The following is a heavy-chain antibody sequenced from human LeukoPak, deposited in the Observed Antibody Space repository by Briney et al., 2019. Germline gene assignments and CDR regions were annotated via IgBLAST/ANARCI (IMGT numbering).Heavy chain of an antibody. D-gene: IGHD3-22*01. J-gene: IGHJ4*02. Sequence: GGSLGLSCAASGLTFSSYGMHWVRQAPGKGLEWVAFIRYDGSNKYYADPVKGRFTISRDNSKNTLYLQMNSLRAEDTAVYYCAKRPWYYYDSSGYPDYWGQGTLVTVSS. CDR2: IRYDGSNK. CDR1: GLTFSSYG. V-gene: IGHV3-30*02. CDR3: AKRPWYYYDSSGYPDY.